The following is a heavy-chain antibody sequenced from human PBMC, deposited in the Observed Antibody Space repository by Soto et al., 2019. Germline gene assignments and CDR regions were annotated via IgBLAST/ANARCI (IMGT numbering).Heavy chain of an antibody. CDR1: GGSISSRGYY. Sequence: QVQLQESGPGLVKPSQTLSLTCTVSGGSISSRGYYWDWIRQHPGEVLEWIGYISYSGTTNYNPSLKSRFTISVDTSNNQLSLKLSSVTAADTAVYFCARDHGPRGAFDFWGQGTMVTFSS. CDR3: ARDHGPRGAFDF. J-gene: IGHJ3*01. V-gene: IGHV4-31*03. CDR2: ISYSGTT. D-gene: IGHD3-10*01.